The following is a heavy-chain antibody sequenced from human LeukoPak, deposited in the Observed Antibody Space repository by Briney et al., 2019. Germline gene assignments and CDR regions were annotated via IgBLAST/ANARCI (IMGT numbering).Heavy chain of an antibody. D-gene: IGHD2-15*01. V-gene: IGHV3-66*01. CDR2: IYTGGNT. Sequence: GGSLRLSCTASGFTVSGNYMSWVRQAPGKGLEWVSLIYTGGNTYYPDSVKGRFTLSRDNSKNTVHLQMNSLRVEDTAMYYCATSSDLLIYFASWGQGTLVTVSS. CDR1: GFTVSGNY. CDR3: ATSSDLLIYFAS. J-gene: IGHJ4*02.